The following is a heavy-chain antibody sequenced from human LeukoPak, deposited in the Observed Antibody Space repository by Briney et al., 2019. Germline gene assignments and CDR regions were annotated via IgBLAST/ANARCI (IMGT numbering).Heavy chain of an antibody. CDR3: ARGNYDSTGYYCMGDTLDI. J-gene: IGHJ3*02. D-gene: IGHD3-22*01. CDR2: IYYTGST. CDR1: GDSISSYY. Sequence: PSETLSLTCTVSGDSISSYYWSWIRQPPGKGLEWIGYIYYTGSTSFNPSLKSRVTISVDTSKNQLFLSLNSVTAADTAMYYCARGNYDSTGYYCMGDTLDIWGQGTMVTVSS. V-gene: IGHV4-59*01.